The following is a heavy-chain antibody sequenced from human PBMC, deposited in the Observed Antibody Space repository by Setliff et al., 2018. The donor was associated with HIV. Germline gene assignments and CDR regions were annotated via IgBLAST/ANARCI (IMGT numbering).Heavy chain of an antibody. V-gene: IGHV7-4-1*01. CDR2: INTNTGNP. CDR3: ARALYGEYGGDLNWLDP. CDR1: GYTFTSYA. Sequence: ASVKVSCKASGYTFTSYAMNWVRQAPGQGLEWMGWINTNTGNPTYAQGFTGRFVFSLDTSVSTAYLQICSLKAEDTAVYYCARALYGEYGGDLNWLDPWGQGTLVTVSS. D-gene: IGHD4-17*01. J-gene: IGHJ5*02.